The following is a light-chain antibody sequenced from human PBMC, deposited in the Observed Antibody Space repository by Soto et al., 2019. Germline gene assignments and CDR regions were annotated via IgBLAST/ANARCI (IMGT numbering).Light chain of an antibody. J-gene: IGKJ1*01. Sequence: DVQMTQSPSTLSASVGDRVTITCRASQTINNWLAWYQQRPGKAPTFLIYKTSTLEPGVPSRFSGSGSGTEFTLTISSLQPEDFVNYYCQQYNTYPWTFGQGTRVES. CDR1: QTINNW. V-gene: IGKV1-5*03. CDR3: QQYNTYPWT. CDR2: KTS.